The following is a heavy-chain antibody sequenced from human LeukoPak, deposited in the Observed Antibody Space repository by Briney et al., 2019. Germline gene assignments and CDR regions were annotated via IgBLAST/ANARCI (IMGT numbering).Heavy chain of an antibody. J-gene: IGHJ4*02. D-gene: IGHD2-8*02. Sequence: SETLSLTCTVSRGSMSSSSYYWAWIRQPAGKGLEWIGRIYTSGSTNYNPSLKSRVTISVDTSKNQFSLKLSSVTAADTAVYYCARHWYFFDYWGQGTLVTVSS. CDR1: RGSMSSSSYY. CDR3: ARHWYFFDY. V-gene: IGHV4-61*02. CDR2: IYTSGST.